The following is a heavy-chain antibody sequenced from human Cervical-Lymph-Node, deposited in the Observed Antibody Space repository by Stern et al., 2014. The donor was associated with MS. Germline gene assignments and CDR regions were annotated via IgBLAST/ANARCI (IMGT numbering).Heavy chain of an antibody. J-gene: IGHJ4*02. V-gene: IGHV1-18*01. CDR3: ARDSGYSSSWYPWYFDY. Sequence: VQLVESGAEVKKPGASVKVSCKASGYTFTSYGISWVRQAPGQGLEWIAWVSDYNGDTNYAQKLQGRVTMSTDTYTSTAYMELRSLRSDDTAVYYCARDSGYSSSWYPWYFDYWGQGTLVTVSS. CDR2: VSDYNGDT. D-gene: IGHD6-13*01. CDR1: GYTFTSYG.